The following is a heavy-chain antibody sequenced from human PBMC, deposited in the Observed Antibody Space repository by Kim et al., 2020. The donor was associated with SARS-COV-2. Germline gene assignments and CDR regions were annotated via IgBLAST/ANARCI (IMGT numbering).Heavy chain of an antibody. CDR1: GDSVSSDSAA. J-gene: IGHJ4*02. CDR2: TYYRSKWYY. Sequence: SQTLSLTCVISGDSVSSDSAAWNWIRQSPSRGLEWLGRTYYRSKWYYDYADSVKSRITISPDTSKNQFSLQLKSVTPEDTAMYFCARDHQYSIDYWAQGTLVTVSS. V-gene: IGHV6-1*01. D-gene: IGHD5-12*01. CDR3: ARDHQYSIDY.